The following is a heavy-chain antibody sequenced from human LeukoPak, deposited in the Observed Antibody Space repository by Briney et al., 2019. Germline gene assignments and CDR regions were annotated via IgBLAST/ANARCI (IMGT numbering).Heavy chain of an antibody. J-gene: IGHJ6*02. CDR3: AREGCSSTSCYTNHYHYYYGMDV. Sequence: SETLSLTCTVSGGSISSSSYYWSWIRQPPGTGLEWIGEINHSGSTNYNPSLKSRVTISVDTSKNQFSLKLSSVTAADTAVYYCAREGCSSTSCYTNHYHYYYGMDVWGQGTTVTVSS. D-gene: IGHD2-2*02. CDR1: GGSISSSSYY. CDR2: INHSGST. V-gene: IGHV4-39*07.